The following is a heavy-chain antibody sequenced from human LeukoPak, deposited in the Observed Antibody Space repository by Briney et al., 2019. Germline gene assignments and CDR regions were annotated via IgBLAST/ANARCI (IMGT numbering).Heavy chain of an antibody. CDR3: ANDYRIAAAGNRVFDY. V-gene: IGHV3-9*01. CDR2: ISWNSGSI. CDR1: GFTFGDYA. D-gene: IGHD6-13*01. Sequence: GGSLRLPCVASGFTFGDYAMYWVRQAPGKGREGVSGISWNSGSIDYADSVKGRFTISRDNAKNSLYLQMNSLRAEDTALYWGANDYRIAAAGNRVFDYWGQGTLVTVSS. J-gene: IGHJ4*02.